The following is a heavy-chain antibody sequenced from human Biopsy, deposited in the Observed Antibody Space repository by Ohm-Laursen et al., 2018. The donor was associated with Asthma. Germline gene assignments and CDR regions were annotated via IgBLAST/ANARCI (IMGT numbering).Heavy chain of an antibody. CDR1: GYIFARHD. CDR3: ARATRTGITDRLDP. D-gene: IGHD1-1*01. V-gene: IGHV1-8*01. Sequence: ASVKVSCKASGYIFARHDINWVRQAPGQGLEWMGWMNPRSGNTGFAQKFQGRLSMTRNTSLNTAYMEVRSLKPDDTAVYYCARATRTGITDRLDPWGQGTLVSV. J-gene: IGHJ5*02. CDR2: MNPRSGNT.